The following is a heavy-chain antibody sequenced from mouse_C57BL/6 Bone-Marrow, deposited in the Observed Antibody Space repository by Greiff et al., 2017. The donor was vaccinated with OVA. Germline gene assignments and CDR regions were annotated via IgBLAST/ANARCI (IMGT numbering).Heavy chain of an antibody. CDR2: ISDGGSYT. D-gene: IGHD4-1*01. J-gene: IGHJ2*01. Sequence: LMESGGGLVKPGGSLKLSCAASGFTFSSYAMSWVRQTPEKRLEWVATISDGGSYTYYPDNVKGRFTISRDNAKNNLYLQMSHLKSEDTAMYYCARANWDRFDYWGQGTTLTVSS. V-gene: IGHV5-4*01. CDR3: ARANWDRFDY. CDR1: GFTFSSYA.